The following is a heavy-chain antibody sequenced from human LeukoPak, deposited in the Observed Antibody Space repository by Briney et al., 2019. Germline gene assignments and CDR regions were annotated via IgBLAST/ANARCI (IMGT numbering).Heavy chain of an antibody. CDR1: GFTFSSYS. D-gene: IGHD2-2*01. CDR2: ITASGTAM. V-gene: IGHV3-48*01. Sequence: GGSLRLSCAASGFTFSSYSMNWVRQAPGKGLEWVSHITASGTAMFYADSVKGRFTISRDNAKNSLYLQMNSLRAEDTAVYYCAKESGSSTDFDYWGQGTLVTVSS. CDR3: AKESGSSTDFDY. J-gene: IGHJ4*02.